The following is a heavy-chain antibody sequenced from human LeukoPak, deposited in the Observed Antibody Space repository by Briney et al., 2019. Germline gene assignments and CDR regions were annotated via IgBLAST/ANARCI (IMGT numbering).Heavy chain of an antibody. CDR1: GVSISSTSYY. D-gene: IGHD2-15*01. J-gene: IGHJ4*02. CDR2: FYHGGST. CDR3: ARVAAKTVEY. V-gene: IGHV4-39*07. Sequence: SETLSLTCTVSGVSISSTSYYWGWIRQPPGKGLEWIGTFYHGGSTYYNPSLKSRVTISVDTSKNQFSLKLSSVTAADTAVYYCARVAAKTVEYWGQGTLVTVSS.